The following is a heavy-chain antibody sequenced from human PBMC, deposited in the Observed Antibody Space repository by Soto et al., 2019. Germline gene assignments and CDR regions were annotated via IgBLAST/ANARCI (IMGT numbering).Heavy chain of an antibody. V-gene: IGHV3-23*01. CDR1: GFTFSSFA. D-gene: IGHD3-16*01. Sequence: EVQLLEAGGGLVQPGGSLRLSCAASGFTFSSFAMTWVRQAPGKGLEWVSRISGSGNSLFFADSVKGRFSILRDNSKNMLQLQMDSLRAEDTAVYYCAKGRGFPHLGVDFWGQGTLVTV. CDR3: AKGRGFPHLGVDF. CDR2: ISGSGNSL. J-gene: IGHJ4*02.